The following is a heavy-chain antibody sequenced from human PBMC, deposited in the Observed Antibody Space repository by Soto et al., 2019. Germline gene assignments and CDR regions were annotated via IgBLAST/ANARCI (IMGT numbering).Heavy chain of an antibody. Sequence: QVQLVQSGGEVTKTGASVKVSCKASGYSFTSYDITWVRQAPGQGLEWMRWISGYNGNTNYAQKFQGRVTMTTDTSTNTAYMELRSLRSDDTAVYYCARWKSTGWYSIYYWGQGTLVTVSS. J-gene: IGHJ4*02. D-gene: IGHD6-19*01. CDR2: ISGYNGNT. CDR3: ARWKSTGWYSIYY. CDR1: GYSFTSYD. V-gene: IGHV1-18*04.